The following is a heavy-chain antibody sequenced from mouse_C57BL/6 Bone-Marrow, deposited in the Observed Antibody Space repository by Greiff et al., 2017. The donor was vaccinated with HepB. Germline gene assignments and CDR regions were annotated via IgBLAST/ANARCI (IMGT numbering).Heavy chain of an antibody. Sequence: QVQLQQPGAELVRPGTSVKLSCKASGYTFTSYWMHWVKQRPGQGLEWIGVIDPSDSYTNYTQKFKGKATLTVDTSSSTAYMQLSSLTSEESAVYYGARPGDYDNYWGQGTTLTVSS. CDR1: GYTFTSYW. CDR3: ARPGDYDNY. V-gene: IGHV1-59*01. J-gene: IGHJ2*01. CDR2: IDPSDSYT. D-gene: IGHD2-4*01.